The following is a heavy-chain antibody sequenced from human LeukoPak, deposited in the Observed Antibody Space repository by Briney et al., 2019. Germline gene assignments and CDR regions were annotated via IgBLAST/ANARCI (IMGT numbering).Heavy chain of an antibody. CDR2: IYYSGST. Sequence: SETLSLTCTVSGGSISSGGYYWSWIRQHPGKGLEWIGYIYYSGSTYYNPSLKSRVTISVDTSKNQFSLKLSSVTAADTAVYYCARGSEQLSSWFDPWGQGTLVTVSS. CDR1: GGSISSGGYY. D-gene: IGHD6-6*01. J-gene: IGHJ5*02. V-gene: IGHV4-31*03. CDR3: ARGSEQLSSWFDP.